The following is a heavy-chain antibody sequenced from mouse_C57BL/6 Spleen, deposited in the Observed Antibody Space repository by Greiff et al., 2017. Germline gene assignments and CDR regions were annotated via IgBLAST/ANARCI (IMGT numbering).Heavy chain of an antibody. CDR3: ARWGSNYDFAD. CDR1: GYTFTSYW. Sequence: QVQLQQPGAELVKPGASVKLSCKASGYTFTSYWMHWVKQRPGQGLEWIGMIHPNSGSTNYNEKFKSKSTLTVDKSSSTAYMQLSSLTSEDSAVYYCARWGSNYDFADWGQGTLVTVSA. V-gene: IGHV1-64*01. CDR2: IHPNSGST. J-gene: IGHJ3*01. D-gene: IGHD2-5*01.